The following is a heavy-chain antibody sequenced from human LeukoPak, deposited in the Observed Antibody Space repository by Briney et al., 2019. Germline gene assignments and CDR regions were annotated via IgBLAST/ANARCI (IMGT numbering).Heavy chain of an antibody. CDR2: IYPGDSDT. CDR1: GYSFTNYW. V-gene: IGHV5-51*01. J-gene: IGHJ3*02. Sequence: GESLKISCEGSGYSFTNYWIGWVRQMPGKGLEWIGIIYPGDSDTRDSPSFQGQVTISADKSISAASLQWSSLKASDTAIYYCTRDYGDYVGAFDIWGQGTMVTVSS. D-gene: IGHD4-17*01. CDR3: TRDYGDYVGAFDI.